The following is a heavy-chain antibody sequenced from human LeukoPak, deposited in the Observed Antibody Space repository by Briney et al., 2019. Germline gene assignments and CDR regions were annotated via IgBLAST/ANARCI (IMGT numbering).Heavy chain of an antibody. CDR2: INTNTEDP. CDR3: ARGHRIPAVWGFEF. D-gene: IGHD1-20*01. Sequence: VASVKVSCKASGYNFTKYAIYWVRQAPGQGLEWMGWINTNTEDPTYAQDFTGRFVFSLDTSVTTAYLDINSLRPDDTALYYCARGHRIPAVWGFEFWGQGTLVTVSS. CDR1: GYNFTKYA. V-gene: IGHV7-4-1*02. J-gene: IGHJ4*02.